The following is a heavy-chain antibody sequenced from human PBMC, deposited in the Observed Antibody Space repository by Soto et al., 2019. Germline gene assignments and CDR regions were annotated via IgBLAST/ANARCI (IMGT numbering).Heavy chain of an antibody. CDR3: ATPGWYSSSAFAI. V-gene: IGHV4-39*01. CDR1: GGSISSSSYY. J-gene: IGHJ3*02. CDR2: IYYSGST. Sequence: QLQLQESGPGLVKPSETLSLTCTVSGGSISSSSYYWGWIRQPPGKGLEWIGSIYYSGSTYYNPSLKSRVTISVDTCKNKFSLKLSSVTAADTAVYYCATPGWYSSSAFAIWGQGTMVTVSS. D-gene: IGHD6-13*01.